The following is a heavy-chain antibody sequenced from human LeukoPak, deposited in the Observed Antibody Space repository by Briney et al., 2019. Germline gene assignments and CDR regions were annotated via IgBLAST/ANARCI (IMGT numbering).Heavy chain of an antibody. CDR3: ARYDGYDSCFDY. V-gene: IGHV3-33*01. CDR2: IWYDGSNK. J-gene: IGHJ4*02. Sequence: PGGSLRLSCAASGFTFSSYGMHWVRQAPGKGLEWVAVIWYDGSNKYYAGSVKGRFTISRDNSKNTLYLQMNSLRAEDTAVYYCARYDGYDSCFDYWGQGTLVTVSS. D-gene: IGHD5-12*01. CDR1: GFTFSSYG.